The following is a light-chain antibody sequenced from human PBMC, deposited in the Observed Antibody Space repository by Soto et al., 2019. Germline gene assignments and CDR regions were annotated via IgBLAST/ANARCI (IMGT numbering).Light chain of an antibody. J-gene: IGKJ4*01. V-gene: IGKV3-20*01. CDR3: QQYGSSPLT. CDR1: QSVSNNY. Sequence: EIVLTQSPGTLSLSPGERATLSCRASQSVSNNYLAWYQQKPGQAPRLLIYGASRRATGIPDRFSGSGSGTDFTLTISRVEPEDSAVYSCQQYGSSPLTFGGGTKVEIK. CDR2: GAS.